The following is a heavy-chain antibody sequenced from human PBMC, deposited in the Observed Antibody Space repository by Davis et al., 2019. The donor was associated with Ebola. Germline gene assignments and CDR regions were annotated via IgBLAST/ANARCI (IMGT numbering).Heavy chain of an antibody. Sequence: GESLKISCAASGFTFSSYAMHWVRQAPGKGLEWVAVISYDGSNKYYADSVKGRFTISRDNSKNTLYLQMNSLRAEDTAVYYCARGRDYAFDIWGQGTMVTVSS. CDR1: GFTFSSYA. V-gene: IGHV3-30-3*01. CDR3: ARGRDYAFDI. J-gene: IGHJ3*02. CDR2: ISYDGSNK. D-gene: IGHD2-21*02.